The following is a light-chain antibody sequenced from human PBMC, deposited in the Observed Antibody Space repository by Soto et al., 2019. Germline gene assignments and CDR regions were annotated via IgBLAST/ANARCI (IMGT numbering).Light chain of an antibody. CDR2: TND. J-gene: IGLJ3*02. CDR3: AVWDDSLRGWV. Sequence: QSVLTQPPSASGTPGQRVTISCSGRFSNIGSNYVYWYQQLPGTAPKLLIFTNDQWTSGVPGRFSGSKSGTSASLAISGLRSEDEADYYCAVWDDSLRGWVFGGGTKVTVL. V-gene: IGLV1-47*02. CDR1: FSNIGSNY.